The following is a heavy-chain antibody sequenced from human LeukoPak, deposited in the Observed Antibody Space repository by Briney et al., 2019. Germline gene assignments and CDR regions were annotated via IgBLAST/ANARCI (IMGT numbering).Heavy chain of an antibody. V-gene: IGHV1-69*01. Sequence: GSSVKVSCKASGGTFSSYAISWVRQAPGPGLEWMGGIIPIFGTANYAQKFQGRVTITADESTSTDYMELSSLRSEDTAVYYCARDEDTAMAYDAFDIWGQGTMVTVSS. D-gene: IGHD5-18*01. CDR1: GGTFSSYA. CDR2: IIPIFGTA. J-gene: IGHJ3*02. CDR3: ARDEDTAMAYDAFDI.